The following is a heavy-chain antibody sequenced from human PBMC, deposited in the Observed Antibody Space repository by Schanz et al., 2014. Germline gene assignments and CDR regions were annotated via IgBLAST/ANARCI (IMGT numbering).Heavy chain of an antibody. CDR2: ISDSGTYT. V-gene: IGHV3-11*05. CDR3: VRDELLWFGEVLSLDY. J-gene: IGHJ4*02. D-gene: IGHD3-10*01. Sequence: VQLLESGGGLVQPGGSLRLSCAASGFVFGDYYMTWIRQAPGKGLEWLSYISDSGTYTNYADSVKGRFTISRDNSNKTVDLQMNSLRAEDTALYYCVRDELLWFGEVLSLDYWGQGALVTVSS. CDR1: GFVFGDYY.